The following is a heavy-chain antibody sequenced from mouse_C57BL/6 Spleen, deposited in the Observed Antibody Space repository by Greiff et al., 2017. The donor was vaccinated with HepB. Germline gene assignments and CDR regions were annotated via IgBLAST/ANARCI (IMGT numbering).Heavy chain of an antibody. J-gene: IGHJ2*01. V-gene: IGHV5-6*01. Sequence: EVMLVESGGDLVKPGGSLKLSCAASGFTFSSYGMSWVRQTPDKRLEWVATISSGGSYTYYPDSVKGRFTISRDNAKNTLYLQMSSLKSEDTAMYYCARPDYDGFDYWGQGTTLTVSS. D-gene: IGHD2-4*01. CDR2: ISSGGSYT. CDR1: GFTFSSYG. CDR3: ARPDYDGFDY.